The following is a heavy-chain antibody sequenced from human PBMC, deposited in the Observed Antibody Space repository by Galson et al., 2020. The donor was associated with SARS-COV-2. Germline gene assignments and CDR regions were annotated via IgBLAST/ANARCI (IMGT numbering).Heavy chain of an antibody. CDR2: ISSDENNK. V-gene: IGHV3-30-3*01. Sequence: TGGSLRLSCAASGFTFSSSVMHWVRQAPGKGLEWVAVISSDENNKYYAVSVKGRFTISRDNSKNTLYLQMNGLRAEDTAVYFCAREFRISLDYWGQGTLVTVSS. CDR3: AREFRISLDY. CDR1: GFTFSSSV. J-gene: IGHJ4*02.